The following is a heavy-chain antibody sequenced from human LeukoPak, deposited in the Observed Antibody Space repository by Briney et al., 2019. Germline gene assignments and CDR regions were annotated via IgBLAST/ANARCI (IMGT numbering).Heavy chain of an antibody. J-gene: IGHJ6*03. V-gene: IGHV3-48*03. CDR3: AKALGYCSGGSCYDFRYYYYMDV. Sequence: GGSLRLSCAASGFTFSSYEMNWVRQAPGKGLEWVSYISSSGSTIYYADSVKGRFTISRDNAKNSLYLQMNSLRAEDTAVYYCAKALGYCSGGSCYDFRYYYYMDVWGKGTTVTISS. CDR1: GFTFSSYE. D-gene: IGHD2-15*01. CDR2: ISSSGSTI.